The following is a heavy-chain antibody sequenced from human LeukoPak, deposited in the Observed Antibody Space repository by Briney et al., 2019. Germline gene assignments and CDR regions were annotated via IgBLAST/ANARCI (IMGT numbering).Heavy chain of an antibody. D-gene: IGHD4-17*01. V-gene: IGHV4-30-4*08. CDR3: ARGLGGDPFDY. J-gene: IGHJ4*02. Sequence: SETLSLTCTVSGGSISSGDYYWSWIRQPPGKGLEWIGYIYYSGSTYYNPSLKSRVTISVDTSKNQFSLKLSSVTAADTAVYYCARGLGGDPFDYWGQGTLVTVSS. CDR1: GGSISSGDYY. CDR2: IYYSGST.